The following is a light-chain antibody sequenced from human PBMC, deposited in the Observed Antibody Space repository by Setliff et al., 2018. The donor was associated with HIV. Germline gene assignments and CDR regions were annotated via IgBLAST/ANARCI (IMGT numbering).Light chain of an antibody. V-gene: IGLV2-11*01. CDR1: SSDVGNYNY. J-gene: IGLJ1*01. Sequence: QSVLTQPRSVSGSPGQSVTISCTGTSSDVGNYNYVSWYQQHPGKAPKLIIFDVSKRPSGVPDRFSGSKSGNTASLTISGLQDEDEADYYCCSFTGRYTSKYGFGTGTKV. CDR3: CSFTGRYTSKYG. CDR2: DVS.